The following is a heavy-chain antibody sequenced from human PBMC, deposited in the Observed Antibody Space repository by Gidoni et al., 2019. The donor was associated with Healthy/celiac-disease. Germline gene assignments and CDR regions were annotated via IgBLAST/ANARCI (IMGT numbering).Heavy chain of an antibody. J-gene: IGHJ4*02. CDR2: ISYDGSNK. D-gene: IGHD3-3*01. CDR3: ATTVGLRFLEWSNEDHKETDY. Sequence: QVQLVESGGGVVQPGRSLRLSCAASGFTFSSYGMHWVRQAPGKGLEWVAVISYDGSNKYYADSVKGRFTISRDNSKNTLYLQMNSLRAEDTAVYYCATTVGLRFLEWSNEDHKETDYWGQGTLVTVSS. V-gene: IGHV3-30*03. CDR1: GFTFSSYG.